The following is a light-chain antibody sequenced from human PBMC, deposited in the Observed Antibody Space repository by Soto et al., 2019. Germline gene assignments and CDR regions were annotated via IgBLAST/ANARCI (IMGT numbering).Light chain of an antibody. CDR3: SSYAGSNNLYV. Sequence: QSALTQPPSASGSPGQSVTISCTGTSSDVGGYNFVSWYQHLPGKAPKLMIYEVSKRPSGVPDRFSGSKSGNTPSLTVSGLQAEDEADYYCSSYAGSNNLYVFGSGTKVTVL. V-gene: IGLV2-8*01. J-gene: IGLJ1*01. CDR1: SSDVGGYNF. CDR2: EVS.